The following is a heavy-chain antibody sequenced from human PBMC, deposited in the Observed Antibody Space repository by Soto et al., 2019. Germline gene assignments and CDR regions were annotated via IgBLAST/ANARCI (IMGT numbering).Heavy chain of an antibody. V-gene: IGHV1-18*04. D-gene: IGHD6-13*01. CDR3: ARMDLRAAAGSWYFDL. J-gene: IGHJ2*01. CDR1: GYTFTSYS. Sequence: ASVKVSCKASGYTFTSYSMHWVRQAPGQGLEWMGWISAYNGNTNYAQKLQGRVTMTTDTSTSTAYMELRSLRSDDTAVYYCARMDLRAAAGSWYFDLWGRGTLVTVSS. CDR2: ISAYNGNT.